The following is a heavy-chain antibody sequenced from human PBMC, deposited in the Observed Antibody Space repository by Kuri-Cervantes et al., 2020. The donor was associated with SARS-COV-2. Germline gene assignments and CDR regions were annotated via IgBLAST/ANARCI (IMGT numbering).Heavy chain of an antibody. CDR2: IKQDGSEK. V-gene: IGHV3-7*01. Sequence: GESLKISCAASGFTFSSYWMSWVRQAPGKGLEWVANIKQDGSEKYYVDSVKGRFTISRDNARNSLYLQVNSLRAEDTAVYYCARVRGGGRAAAGLDYWGQGTLVTVSS. D-gene: IGHD6-13*01. CDR1: GFTFSSYW. CDR3: ARVRGGGRAAAGLDY. J-gene: IGHJ4*02.